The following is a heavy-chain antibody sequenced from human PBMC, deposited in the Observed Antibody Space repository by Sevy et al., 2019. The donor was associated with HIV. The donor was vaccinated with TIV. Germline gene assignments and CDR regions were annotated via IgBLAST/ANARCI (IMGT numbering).Heavy chain of an antibody. CDR3: ARDPMYYYGSGPNRYY. CDR1: GYTFTNYG. Sequence: ASVKVSCKASGYTFTNYGISWVRQAPGQGLEWMGWISAYNGNTNYAQKLRGRVTMTTDTSTSTAYMELRSLRSDDTAVYYCARDPMYYYGSGPNRYYWGQGTLVTVSS. J-gene: IGHJ4*02. D-gene: IGHD3-10*01. CDR2: ISAYNGNT. V-gene: IGHV1-18*01.